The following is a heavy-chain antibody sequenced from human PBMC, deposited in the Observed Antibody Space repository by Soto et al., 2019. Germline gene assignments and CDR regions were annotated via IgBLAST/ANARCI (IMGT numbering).Heavy chain of an antibody. D-gene: IGHD6-19*01. CDR1: GFTFSRYS. J-gene: IGHJ5*02. V-gene: IGHV3-21*01. CDR3: AIDVSGDNWFDP. Sequence: GGSLRLSCAASGFTFSRYSMNWVRQAPGKGLEWVSSISSSSSYIYYADSVKGRFTISRDNAKNSLYLQMDSLRAEDTAVYYCAIDVSGDNWFDPWGQGTLVTVSS. CDR2: ISSSSSYI.